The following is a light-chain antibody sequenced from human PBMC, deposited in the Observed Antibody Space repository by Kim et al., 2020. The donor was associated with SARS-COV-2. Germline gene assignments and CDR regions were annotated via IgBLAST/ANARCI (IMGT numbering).Light chain of an antibody. CDR2: GAS. CDR1: QSVSTSY. CDR3: QQFQSRPWT. J-gene: IGKJ1*01. V-gene: IGKV3-20*01. Sequence: EIVLTQSPGTLSLSPGERATLSCRASQSVSTSYLAWYQQKPGQAPRLLIYGASSRATGIPDRFSGSGSGTDFTLFISRLEPEDFAVYYCQQFQSRPWTFGQGTKVDIK.